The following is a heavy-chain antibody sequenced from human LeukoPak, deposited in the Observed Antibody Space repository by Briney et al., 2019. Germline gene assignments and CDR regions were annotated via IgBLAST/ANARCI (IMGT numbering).Heavy chain of an antibody. CDR2: IYHSGST. J-gene: IGHJ6*02. CDR1: GGSFSGYS. D-gene: IGHD3-3*01. V-gene: IGHV4-30-2*01. Sequence: SETLSLTCAVYGGSFSGYSWSWIRQPPGKGLEWIGYIYHSGSTYYNPSLKSRVTISVDRSKNQFSLKLSSVTAADTAVYYCARGVLEWSYYYYYGMDVWGQGTTVTVSS. CDR3: ARGVLEWSYYYYYGMDV.